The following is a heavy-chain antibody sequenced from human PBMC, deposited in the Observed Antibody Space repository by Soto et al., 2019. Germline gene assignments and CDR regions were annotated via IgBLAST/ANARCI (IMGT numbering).Heavy chain of an antibody. D-gene: IGHD4-17*01. CDR3: AHTTVETPFDY. J-gene: IGHJ4*02. CDR1: GFSLSTSRVA. Sequence: SGPTLVNPTQTLTLTCAFSGFSLSTSRVAVGWIRQPPGKALEWLAHIYWDDDKRYCPSLESRLTITKDTSKNQVVLTMTNMNPLDTATYSCAHTTVETPFDYWGQGTPVTVSS. CDR2: IYWDDDK. V-gene: IGHV2-5*02.